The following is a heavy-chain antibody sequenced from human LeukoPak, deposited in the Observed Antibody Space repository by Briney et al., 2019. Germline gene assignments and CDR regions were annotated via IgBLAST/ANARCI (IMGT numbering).Heavy chain of an antibody. CDR2: TYWRSKWYS. D-gene: IGHD3-3*01. Sequence: SQTLSLTCVLSGTSVSTRTAAWNWIRQSPSRGLEWLGRTYWRSKWYSDYEGSVKSRITISPDTSKNHFSLQLRSVTPEDTAVYYCTRDRYDVSSALNSGFDVWGQGTTVIVPS. J-gene: IGHJ6*02. V-gene: IGHV6-1*01. CDR1: GTSVSTRTAA. CDR3: TRDRYDVSSALNSGFDV.